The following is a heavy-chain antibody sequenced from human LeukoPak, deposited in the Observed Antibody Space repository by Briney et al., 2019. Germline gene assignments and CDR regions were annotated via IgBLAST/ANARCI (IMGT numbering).Heavy chain of an antibody. D-gene: IGHD3-3*01. CDR3: ARDGDFWSQVSCYMDV. J-gene: IGHJ6*03. CDR2: IRSKVYGGTP. V-gene: IGHV3-49*04. CDR1: GFTFGDYA. Sequence: GGSLRLSCTASGFTFGDYAMTWVRQAPGKGLEWVGFIRSKVYGGTPEYAASVKGRFTISRDDSKGIAYLQMNSLKTEDTAVYYCARDGDFWSQVSCYMDVWGKGTTVTVSS.